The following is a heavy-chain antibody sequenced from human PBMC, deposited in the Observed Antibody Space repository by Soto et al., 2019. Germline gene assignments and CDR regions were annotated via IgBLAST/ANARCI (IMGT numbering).Heavy chain of an antibody. CDR1: GDSVSSNSAA. CDR2: TYYRSKWYN. V-gene: IGHV6-1*01. CDR3: ARATFSWFDP. Sequence: LSQTLSLTCAISGDSVSSNSAAWNWIRQSPSRGLEWLGRTYYRSKWYNDYAVSVKSRIAINPDTSRNQFSLQLNSVTPEDTAVYFCARATFSWFDPWGQGTLVTVSS. J-gene: IGHJ5*02. D-gene: IGHD3-3*02.